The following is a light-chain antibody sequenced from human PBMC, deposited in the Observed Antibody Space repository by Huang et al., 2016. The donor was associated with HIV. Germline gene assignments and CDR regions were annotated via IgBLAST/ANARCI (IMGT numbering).Light chain of an antibody. CDR3: QQSYSALSS. Sequence: IQMTQSPTSLSASVGDRVSITCRASQSISTYLNWYQQKPGKAPKLLISSASSLHSGGQSRCSGSGAGTDFTLTIKGLQRDDFATYYCQQSYSALSSFGAGTRL. J-gene: IGKJ5*01. V-gene: IGKV1-39*01. CDR1: QSISTY. CDR2: SAS.